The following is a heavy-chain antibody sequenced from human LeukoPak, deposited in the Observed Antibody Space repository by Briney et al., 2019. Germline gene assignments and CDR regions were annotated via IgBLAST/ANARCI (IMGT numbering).Heavy chain of an antibody. CDR2: ISGSGGST. Sequence: GGSLRLSCAASGFTFSSYAMSWVRQAPGKGLEWVSAISGSGGSTYYADSVKGRFTISRDDSKNTLYLQMNSLRAEDTAVYYCAKNSGSSSSYFDYWGQGTLVTVSS. CDR1: GFTFSSYA. D-gene: IGHD6-6*01. J-gene: IGHJ4*02. CDR3: AKNSGSSSSYFDY. V-gene: IGHV3-23*01.